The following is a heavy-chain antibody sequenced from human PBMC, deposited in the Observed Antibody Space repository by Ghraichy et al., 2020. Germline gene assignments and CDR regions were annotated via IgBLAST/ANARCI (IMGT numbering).Heavy chain of an antibody. J-gene: IGHJ4*02. Sequence: GSLRLSCTVSGGSINNHFWTWIRQPPGKGLEWIAFLYTSGSTYYNSSLTSRVTISIDTSKNQISLNMMSVTAADTAVYYCAGGVYGIWGFSADYWGQGTLVTVSS. CDR3: AGGVYGIWGFSADY. CDR1: GGSINNHF. V-gene: IGHV4-4*08. CDR2: LYTSGST. D-gene: IGHD2-8*01.